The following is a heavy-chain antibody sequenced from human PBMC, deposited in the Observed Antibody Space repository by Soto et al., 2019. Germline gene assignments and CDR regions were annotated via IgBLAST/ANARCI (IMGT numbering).Heavy chain of an antibody. J-gene: IGHJ4*02. CDR1: GGTFSSYT. CDR2: IIPILGIA. V-gene: IGHV1-69*04. CDR3: ARDLQADY. Sequence: ASVKVSCKASGGTFSSYTISWVRQAPGQGLEWMGRIIPILGIANYAPKFQGWVTMTRDTSISTAYMDLSRLRSEDTAVYYCARDLQADYWGQGTLVTVSS.